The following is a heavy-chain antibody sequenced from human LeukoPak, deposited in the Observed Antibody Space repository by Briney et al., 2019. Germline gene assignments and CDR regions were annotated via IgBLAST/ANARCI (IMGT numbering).Heavy chain of an antibody. D-gene: IGHD6-6*01. Sequence: PSETLSLTCAVYGGSFSGYYWSWIRQPPGKGLEWIGEINHSGSTNYNPSLKSRVTISVDTSKNQFSLKLSSVTAADTAVYYCARVGTSIAARPYRFDPWGQGTLVTVSS. CDR2: INHSGST. CDR3: ARVGTSIAARPYRFDP. CDR1: GGSFSGYY. V-gene: IGHV4-34*01. J-gene: IGHJ5*02.